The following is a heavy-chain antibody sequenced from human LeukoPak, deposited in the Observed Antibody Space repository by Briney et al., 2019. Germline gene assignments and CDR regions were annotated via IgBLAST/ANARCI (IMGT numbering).Heavy chain of an antibody. D-gene: IGHD5-12*01. Sequence: GRSLGLSCAASGFTYISYGMHWVRQAPGKGLEWVAVISYDGSNKYYADSVKGRFTISRDNSKNTLYLEMNSLRAEDTAVYYCAKERWLRFFDYWGQGTLVTVSS. V-gene: IGHV3-30*18. CDR2: ISYDGSNK. J-gene: IGHJ4*02. CDR1: GFTYISYG. CDR3: AKERWLRFFDY.